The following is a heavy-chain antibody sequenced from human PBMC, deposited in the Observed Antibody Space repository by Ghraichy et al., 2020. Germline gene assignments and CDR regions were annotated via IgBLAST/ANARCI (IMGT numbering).Heavy chain of an antibody. D-gene: IGHD3-10*01. Sequence: SVKVSCKASGGTFSSYAISWVRQAPGQGLEWMGGIIPIFGTANYAQKFQGRVTITADESTSTAYMELSSLRSEDTAVYYCARVKEFTPRASAFDIWGQGTMVTVSS. CDR1: GGTFSSYA. V-gene: IGHV1-69*13. CDR2: IIPIFGTA. CDR3: ARVKEFTPRASAFDI. J-gene: IGHJ3*02.